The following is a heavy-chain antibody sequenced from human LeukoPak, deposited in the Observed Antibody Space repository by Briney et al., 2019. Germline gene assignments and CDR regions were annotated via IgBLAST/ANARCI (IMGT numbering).Heavy chain of an antibody. CDR3: ARDGYYDTTGYYHNFDY. CDR1: GYNFISYG. CDR2: ISAYNGNT. V-gene: IGHV1-18*01. Sequence: ASVEVSCKASGYNFISYGISWVRQAPGQGLEWMGWISAYNGNTNSAQNLQGRVTMTTDTSTRTAYMELRSLSSDDTAMYYCARDGYYDTTGYYHNFDYWGQGTLVTVSS. D-gene: IGHD3-22*01. J-gene: IGHJ4*02.